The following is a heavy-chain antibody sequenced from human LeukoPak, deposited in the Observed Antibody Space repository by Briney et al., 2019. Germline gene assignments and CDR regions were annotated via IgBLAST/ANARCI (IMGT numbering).Heavy chain of an antibody. CDR2: INHSGST. CDR1: GGSFSGYY. V-gene: IGHV4-34*01. D-gene: IGHD3-16*01. Sequence: SETLSLTCAVYGGSFSGYYWSWIRQPPGKGLEWIGEINHSGSTNYNPSLKSRVTISVDTSKNQFSLKLSSVTAADTAVYYCASLRGGYYYYYGMDVWGQGTTVTVSS. CDR3: ASLRGGYYYYYGMDV. J-gene: IGHJ6*02.